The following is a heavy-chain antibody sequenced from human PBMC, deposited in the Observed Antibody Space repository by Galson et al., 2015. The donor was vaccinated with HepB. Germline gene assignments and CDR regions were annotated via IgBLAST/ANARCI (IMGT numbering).Heavy chain of an antibody. V-gene: IGHV3-23*01. CDR1: GFTFSSYA. D-gene: IGHD1-14*01. Sequence: SLRLSCAASGFTFSSYAMSWVRKAPGKGLEWVSAISGSGGSTYYADSVKGRFTISRDNSRNTLYLQMNSLRAEDTAVYYCAKRHYDNRNWYFDLWGRGTLVTVSS. J-gene: IGHJ2*01. CDR2: ISGSGGST. CDR3: AKRHYDNRNWYFDL.